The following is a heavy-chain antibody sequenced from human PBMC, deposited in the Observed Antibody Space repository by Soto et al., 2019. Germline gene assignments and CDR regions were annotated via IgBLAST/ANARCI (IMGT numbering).Heavy chain of an antibody. CDR1: GGSITSGSFS. Sequence: PSETLSLTCAVSGGSITSGSFSWSWIRQPPGKDLEWIGYIYHRGSTYYNPSLNSRVTISVDKSKNQFSLTLSSVPAADTAVYYCARAVYFDSSGSHSYYFDYWGPGTLVTVSS. CDR3: ARAVYFDSSGSHSYYFDY. D-gene: IGHD3-22*01. CDR2: IYHRGST. J-gene: IGHJ4*02. V-gene: IGHV4-30-2*01.